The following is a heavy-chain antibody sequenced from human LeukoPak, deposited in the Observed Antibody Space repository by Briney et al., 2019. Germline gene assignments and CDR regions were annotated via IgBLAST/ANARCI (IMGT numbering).Heavy chain of an antibody. Sequence: PGRSLRLSCAASGFTFSSYGMHWVRQAPGKGLEWVAVIWYDGSNKYYADSVKGRFTISRDNSKNTLYLQMNSLRAEDTAVYYCAEDHGVVVVAAGFDYWGQGTLVTVSS. J-gene: IGHJ4*02. CDR1: GFTFSSYG. CDR3: AEDHGVVVVAAGFDY. CDR2: IWYDGSNK. D-gene: IGHD2-15*01. V-gene: IGHV3-33*06.